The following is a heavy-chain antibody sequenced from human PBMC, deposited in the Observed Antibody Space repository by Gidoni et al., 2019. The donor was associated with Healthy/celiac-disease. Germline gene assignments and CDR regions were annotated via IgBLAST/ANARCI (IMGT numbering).Heavy chain of an antibody. V-gene: IGHV4-39*07. CDR1: GGSVSNADYY. CDR3: ARDVRYSSSWSHFDF. Sequence: QLHLQESGPRLVRPSATLSLTCTVSGGSVSNADYYWGWIRQSPGKGLEWIGTVYYRGTTYYNPSLKSRVTISPDTSQNQFSLRLSSVTAADTAVYYCARDVRYSSSWSHFDFWGQGTLVTVSS. D-gene: IGHD6-13*01. CDR2: VYYRGTT. J-gene: IGHJ4*02.